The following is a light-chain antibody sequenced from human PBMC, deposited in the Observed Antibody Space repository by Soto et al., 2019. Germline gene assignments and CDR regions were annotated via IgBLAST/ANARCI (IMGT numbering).Light chain of an antibody. J-gene: IGKJ5*01. Sequence: EIVMTQSPATLSVSPGERATLSCRASQSVSSNLAWYQQKPGQAPRLLIYGASTRATGVPARFSGRGSGTEFTLTIDSLQSEDFAVYYCQQSSDWPPITFGQGTRLEIK. CDR2: GAS. V-gene: IGKV3-15*01. CDR3: QQSSDWPPIT. CDR1: QSVSSN.